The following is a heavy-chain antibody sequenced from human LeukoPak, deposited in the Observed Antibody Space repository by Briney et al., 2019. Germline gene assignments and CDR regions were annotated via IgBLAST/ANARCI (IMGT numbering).Heavy chain of an antibody. J-gene: IGHJ3*02. V-gene: IGHV3-21*05. CDR2: INHDGNDI. CDR3: AGDGTGVLPGDAFDI. CDR1: GFTFSTHS. D-gene: IGHD1-1*01. Sequence: PGGSLRLSCAASGFTFSTHSMNWVRQAPGKGLEWVSYINHDGNDIYYGESVKGRFTISRDNAKNSLYLQIHTLRAEDTAVYYRAGDGTGVLPGDAFDIWSQGTMVTVSS.